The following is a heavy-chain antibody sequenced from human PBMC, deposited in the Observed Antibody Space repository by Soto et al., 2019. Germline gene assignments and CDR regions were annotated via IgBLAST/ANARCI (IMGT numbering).Heavy chain of an antibody. Sequence: QVPLVQSGAEVKKPGASVKVSCKASGYTFTSYAMHWVRQAPGQRLEWMGWINAGNGNTKYSQKFKGRVTITRDTSASTAYMELSSLRSEDTAVYYCAREAYRKLSAFDNWGQETMVTVSS. J-gene: IGHJ3*02. CDR1: GYTFTSYA. V-gene: IGHV1-3*01. D-gene: IGHD4-4*01. CDR2: INAGNGNT. CDR3: AREAYRKLSAFDN.